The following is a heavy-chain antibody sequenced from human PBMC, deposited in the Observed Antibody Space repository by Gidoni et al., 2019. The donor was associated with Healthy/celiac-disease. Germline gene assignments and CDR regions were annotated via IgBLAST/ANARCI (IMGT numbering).Heavy chain of an antibody. D-gene: IGHD6-19*01. V-gene: IGHV3-48*03. J-gene: IGHJ6*02. CDR3: ARVIEPSSGWYYYYYGMDV. CDR1: GFTFSSYE. CDR2: ISSSGSTI. Sequence: EVQLVESGGGLVQPGGSLRLSCAASGFTFSSYEMNWVRQAPGKGLEWVSYISSSGSTIYYADSVKGRFTISRDNAKNSLYLQMNSLRAEDTAVYYCARVIEPSSGWYYYYYGMDVWGQGTTVTVSS.